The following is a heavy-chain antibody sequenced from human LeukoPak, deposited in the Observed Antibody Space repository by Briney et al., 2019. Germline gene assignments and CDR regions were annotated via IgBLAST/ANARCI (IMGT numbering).Heavy chain of an antibody. CDR2: IYFSGTT. CDR3: VSGGSYLTK. CDR1: GGSISSH. D-gene: IGHD3-10*01. V-gene: IGHV4-59*11. J-gene: IGHJ4*02. Sequence: SETLSLTCTVSGGSISSHWSWIRQSPGKGLEWIGYIYFSGTTNYNPSLKSRLTISIDRSRNQFSLKLSSVTAADTAIYYCVSGGSYLTKWGQGSLVTVSS.